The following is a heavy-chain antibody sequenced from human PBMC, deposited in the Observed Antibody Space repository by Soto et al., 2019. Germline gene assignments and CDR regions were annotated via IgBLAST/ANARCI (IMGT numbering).Heavy chain of an antibody. Sequence: EVQLVESGGGLVQPGGSLRLSCSASGFTFTNYWMSWVRQAPGKGLEWVASIKPDGSDKYYVDSVTGRFGISRDNAKNSLYLQMNDLRVEDTAVYYCARPQGSSGATGCFDPWGQGTLVTVSS. CDR3: ARPQGSSGATGCFDP. CDR2: IKPDGSDK. V-gene: IGHV3-7*02. CDR1: GFTFTNYW. J-gene: IGHJ5*02. D-gene: IGHD2-2*01.